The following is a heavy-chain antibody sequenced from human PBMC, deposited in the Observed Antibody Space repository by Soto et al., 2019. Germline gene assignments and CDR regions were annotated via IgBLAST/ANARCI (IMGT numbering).Heavy chain of an antibody. V-gene: IGHV4-59*08. CDR1: GDSISTYY. J-gene: IGHJ6*02. Sequence: SETLSLTCTVSGDSISTYYWTRIRQPPGKGLEWIGYIYNSASTKYNPSLKSRVTISVDTSKNQFSLKLSSVTAADTAVYYCARQRPTDGRWEYANYYGMDVWGQGTPVTVSS. CDR2: IYNSAST. CDR3: ARQRPTDGRWEYANYYGMDV. D-gene: IGHD1-26*01.